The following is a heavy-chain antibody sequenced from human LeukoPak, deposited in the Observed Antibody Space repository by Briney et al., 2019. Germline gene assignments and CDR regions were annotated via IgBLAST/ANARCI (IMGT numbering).Heavy chain of an antibody. CDR3: ARGDTPGWGSYRYTGLFDY. D-gene: IGHD3-16*02. J-gene: IGHJ4*02. CDR2: ISSNGGST. CDR1: GFTFSSYA. V-gene: IGHV3-64*01. Sequence: GGSLRLSCAASGFTFSSYAMHWVRQAPGKGLEYVSAISSNGGSTYYANSVKGRFTISRDNSKNTLYLQMGSLRAEDMAVYYCARGDTPGWGSYRYTGLFDYWGQGTLVTVSS.